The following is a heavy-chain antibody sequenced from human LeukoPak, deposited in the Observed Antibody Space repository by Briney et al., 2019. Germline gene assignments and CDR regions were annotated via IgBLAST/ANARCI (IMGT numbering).Heavy chain of an antibody. Sequence: SETLSLTCTVSGGSISSYYWSWIRQPPGKGLEWIGYIYYSGSTNYNPSLKSRVTISVDTSKNQFSLELSSVTAADTAVYYCARGIVVVVAANDAFDIWGQGTMVTVSS. CDR3: ARGIVVVVAANDAFDI. D-gene: IGHD2-15*01. CDR1: GGSISSYY. J-gene: IGHJ3*02. CDR2: IYYSGST. V-gene: IGHV4-59*01.